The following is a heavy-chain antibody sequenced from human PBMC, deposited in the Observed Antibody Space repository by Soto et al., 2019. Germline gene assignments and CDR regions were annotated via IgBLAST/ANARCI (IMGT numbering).Heavy chain of an antibody. CDR1: GFIFTTHA. CDR2: INAGNGNT. Sequence: QVQLVQSGAEVKEPGASVKISCKASGFIFTTHAIHWIRQAPGQRLEWMGWINAGNGNTKYSERLQDRVIITRDTSASTAYLELSSLRSEDRAVYYCARRNTSGPIDHWGQGTLLIVSS. D-gene: IGHD3-22*01. J-gene: IGHJ4*02. V-gene: IGHV1-3*01. CDR3: ARRNTSGPIDH.